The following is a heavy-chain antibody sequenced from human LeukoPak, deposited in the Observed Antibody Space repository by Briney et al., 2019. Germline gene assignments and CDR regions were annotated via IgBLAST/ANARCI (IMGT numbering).Heavy chain of an antibody. V-gene: IGHV3-9*03. CDR2: ISWNRGSI. J-gene: IGHJ4*02. CDR3: AKGGVQLWTFDY. Sequence: GGSLRLSCAASGFTFDDYAMHWVRQAPGKGLEWVSGISWNRGSIGYADSVKGRFTISRDNAKNSLYLQMNSLRAEDMALYYCAKGGVQLWTFDYWGQGTLVTVSS. D-gene: IGHD5-18*01. CDR1: GFTFDDYA.